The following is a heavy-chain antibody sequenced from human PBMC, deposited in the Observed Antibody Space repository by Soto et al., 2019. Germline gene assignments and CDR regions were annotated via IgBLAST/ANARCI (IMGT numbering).Heavy chain of an antibody. CDR2: IYPGDSDT. CDR3: AXQGYYGSGSYLQYYYYGMDV. Sequence: GESLKISCKGSGYSFTIYWIGWVRQMPGKGLEWMGIIYPGDSDTRYSPSFQGQVTISADKSISTAYLQWSSLKASDTAMYYCAXQGYYGSGSYLQYYYYGMDVWGQGTTVTVS. CDR1: GYSFTIYW. V-gene: IGHV5-51*01. D-gene: IGHD3-10*01. J-gene: IGHJ6*02.